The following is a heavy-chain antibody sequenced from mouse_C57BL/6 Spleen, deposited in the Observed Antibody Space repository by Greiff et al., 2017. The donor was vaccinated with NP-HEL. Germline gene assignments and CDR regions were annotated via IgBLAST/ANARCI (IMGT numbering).Heavy chain of an antibody. CDR3: TRPSFFAY. V-gene: IGHV1-15*01. Sequence: VKLQQSGAELVRPGASVTLSCKASGYTFTDYEMHWVKQTPVHGLEWIGAIDPETGGTAYNQKFKGKAILTADKSSSTAYMELRSLTSEDSAVYYCTRPSFFAYWGQGTLVTVSA. J-gene: IGHJ3*01. CDR2: IDPETGGT. CDR1: GYTFTDYE.